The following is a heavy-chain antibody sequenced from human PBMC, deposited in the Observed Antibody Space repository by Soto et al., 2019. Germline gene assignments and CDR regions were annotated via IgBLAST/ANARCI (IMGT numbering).Heavy chain of an antibody. Sequence: PSETLSLTCTVSGGSISPYYWSWIRQPPGKGLEWIAYIYYSGSTDYNPSLKSRVTISVDTSKNQISLKLTSVTAADTAVYYCARDRGDTSDYYYGVDVWGQGTTVTVSS. CDR3: ARDRGDTSDYYYGVDV. CDR2: IYYSGST. D-gene: IGHD4-17*01. CDR1: GGSISPYY. J-gene: IGHJ6*02. V-gene: IGHV4-59*01.